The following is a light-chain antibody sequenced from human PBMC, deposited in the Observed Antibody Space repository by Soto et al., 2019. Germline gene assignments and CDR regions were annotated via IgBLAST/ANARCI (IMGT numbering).Light chain of an antibody. J-gene: IGLJ2*01. CDR2: SNN. Sequence: QSVLTQPPSASGTPGQRVTISCSGSSSNIGSNTVNWYQQLPGTAPKLLIYSNNQRPSGVPDRFSGSKSGTSASLAISGLQSEDEADYYCAAWDDSLNGPDVVFGGWTKLTVL. V-gene: IGLV1-44*01. CDR3: AAWDDSLNGPDVV. CDR1: SSNIGSNT.